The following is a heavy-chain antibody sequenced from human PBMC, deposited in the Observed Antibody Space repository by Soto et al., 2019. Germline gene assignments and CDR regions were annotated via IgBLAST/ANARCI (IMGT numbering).Heavy chain of an antibody. J-gene: IGHJ6*02. CDR2: IYYSGST. V-gene: IGHV4-59*12. Sequence: PSETLSLTCTVSGGSISSYYWSWIRQPPGKGLEWIGYIYYSGSTNYNPSLKSRVTISVDKSKNQFSLKLSSVTAADTAVYYCARFYGSGTPVYYYGMDVWGQGTTVTVSS. CDR1: GGSISSYY. CDR3: ARFYGSGTPVYYYGMDV. D-gene: IGHD3-10*01.